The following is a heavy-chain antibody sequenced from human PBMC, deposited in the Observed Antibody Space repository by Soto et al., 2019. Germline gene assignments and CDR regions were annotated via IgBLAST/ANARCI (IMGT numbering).Heavy chain of an antibody. Sequence: ASVKVSCKASGYIFSDFQMHWVRQAPGQGLEWMGVINPSGGSTTYAQRFRGRVTLTRDTSTTTVYMQLSSLRSEDTALYYCVRDAGHPFLLFPDYWGQGTLVTVSS. CDR3: VRDAGHPFLLFPDY. V-gene: IGHV1-46*01. D-gene: IGHD2-15*01. J-gene: IGHJ4*02. CDR1: GYIFSDFQ. CDR2: INPSGGST.